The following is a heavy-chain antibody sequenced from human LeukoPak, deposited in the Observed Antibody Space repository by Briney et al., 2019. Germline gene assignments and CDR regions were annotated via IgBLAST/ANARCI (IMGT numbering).Heavy chain of an antibody. CDR2: INSDGSTT. D-gene: IGHD3-22*01. CDR1: GFTFSSHW. V-gene: IGHV3-74*01. CDR3: ARVMYYYHSSGSIAVYYFDY. J-gene: IGHJ4*02. Sequence: GGSLRLSCAASGFTFSSHWMHWVRHAPGKGLVWVSRINSDGSTTSYADSVKGRFTISRDNAKNTLYLQMNSLRAEDTAVYYCARVMYYYHSSGSIAVYYFDYWGQGTLVTVSS.